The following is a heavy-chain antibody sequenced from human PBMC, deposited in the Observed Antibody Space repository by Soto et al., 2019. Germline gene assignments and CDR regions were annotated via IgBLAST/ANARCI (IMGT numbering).Heavy chain of an antibody. CDR3: ARGGSTWSAEYYQH. D-gene: IGHD6-13*01. CDR2: ISCYNGDT. V-gene: IGHV1-18*01. Sequence: QVHLVQSGAEVKKPGASVKVSCKTSGYTFTNYGISWVRQAPGQGPQWMGWISCYNGDTKYAQTPQGRVTMTTDTSTSTAYVELRSLRSDDTAVYYCARGGSTWSAEYYQHWGQGTVVIVS. J-gene: IGHJ1*01. CDR1: GYTFTNYG.